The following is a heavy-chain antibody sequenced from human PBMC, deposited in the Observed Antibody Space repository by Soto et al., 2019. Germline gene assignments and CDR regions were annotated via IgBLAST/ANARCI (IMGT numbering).Heavy chain of an antibody. CDR2: TYYRSKWYN. D-gene: IGHD6-6*01. J-gene: IGHJ6*02. Sequence: SQTLSLTCALSGDSVSSNSAAWNWIRQSPSRGLEWLGSTYYRSKWYNDYAVSVKSRITINPDTSKNQFSLQLNSVTPEDTAVYYCARDSSSNYYYYYGIDVWGQGTTVTVSS. CDR3: ARDSSSNYYYYYGIDV. CDR1: GDSVSSNSAA. V-gene: IGHV6-1*01.